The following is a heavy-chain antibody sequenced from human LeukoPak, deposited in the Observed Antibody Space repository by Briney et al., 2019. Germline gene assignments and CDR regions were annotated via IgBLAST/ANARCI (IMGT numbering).Heavy chain of an antibody. Sequence: PGGSLRLSCAASGFSFSTADMHWVRQAPGKGLEWVAFLRSGGNDKYYAGSVKGRFTISRDNSKNTLFLQMNSLRAEDTAVYYCAKGLFGSGSYEYWGQGTLVTVSS. V-gene: IGHV3-30*02. J-gene: IGHJ4*02. CDR2: LRSGGNDK. CDR3: AKGLFGSGSYEY. CDR1: GFSFSTAD. D-gene: IGHD3-10*01.